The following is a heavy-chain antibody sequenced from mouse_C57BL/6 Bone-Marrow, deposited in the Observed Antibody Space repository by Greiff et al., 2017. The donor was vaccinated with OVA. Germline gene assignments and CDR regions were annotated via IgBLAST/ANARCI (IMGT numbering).Heavy chain of an antibody. CDR1: GYSFTDYN. CDR3: ALYYDGSSPFAY. V-gene: IGHV1-39*01. J-gene: IGHJ3*01. D-gene: IGHD1-1*01. Sequence: LVKPGASVKISCKASGYSFTDYNMNWVKQSNGKSLEWIGVINPNYGTTSYNQKFKGKATLTVDQSSSTAYMQLNSLTSEDSAVYYCALYYDGSSPFAYWGQGTLVTVSA. CDR2: INPNYGTT.